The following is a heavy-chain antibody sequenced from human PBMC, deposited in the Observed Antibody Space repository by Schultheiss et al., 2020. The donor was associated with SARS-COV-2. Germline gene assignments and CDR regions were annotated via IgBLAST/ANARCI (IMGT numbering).Heavy chain of an antibody. CDR3: AKASESGSYYEYYYYGMDV. J-gene: IGHJ6*02. CDR2: ISGSGGST. CDR1: GFTFSSYA. Sequence: GESLKISCAASGFTFSSYAMSWVRQAPGKGLEWVSAISGSGGSTYYADSVKGRFTISRDNSKNTLYLQMNSLRAEDTAVYYCAKASESGSYYEYYYYGMDVWGQGTTVTVSS. D-gene: IGHD1-26*01. V-gene: IGHV3-23*01.